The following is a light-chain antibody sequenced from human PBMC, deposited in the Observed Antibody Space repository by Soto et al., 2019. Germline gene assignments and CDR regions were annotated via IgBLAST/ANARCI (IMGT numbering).Light chain of an antibody. CDR3: QSYDSSLSGYV. CDR1: SSNIGANYD. J-gene: IGLJ1*01. V-gene: IGLV1-40*01. CDR2: GNS. Sequence: QAVVPQPPSVSGAPGQRVTISCTGSSSNIGANYDVHWYQQLPGTAPKLLIFGNSNRPSGVPDRFSGSKSGTSASLAITGLQAEDEADYYCQSYDSSLSGYVFGTGTKLTVL.